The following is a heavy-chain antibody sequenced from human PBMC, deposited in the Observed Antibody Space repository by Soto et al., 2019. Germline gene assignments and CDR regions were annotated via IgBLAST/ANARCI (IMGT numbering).Heavy chain of an antibody. V-gene: IGHV6-1*01. D-gene: IGHD6-19*01. CDR3: VRDRSRVAVDFDY. J-gene: IGHJ4*02. CDR2: TYYRSKWYN. Sequence: SQTLSLTCGISGDSVSINSATWNWIRQSPSRGLEWLGRTYYRSKWYNDYAISVRGRITINPDTSKNQSSLQLNSVTPEDTAGYYCVRDRSRVAVDFDYWGQGTLVTVSS. CDR1: GDSVSINSAT.